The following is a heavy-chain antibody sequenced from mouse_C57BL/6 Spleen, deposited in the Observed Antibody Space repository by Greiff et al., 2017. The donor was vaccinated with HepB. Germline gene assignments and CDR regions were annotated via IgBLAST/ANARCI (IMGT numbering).Heavy chain of an antibody. CDR2: IYPGDGDT. CDR1: GYAFSSYW. CDR3: ATYSNYDGFYAMDY. Sequence: QVQLKQSGAELVKPGASVKISCKASGYAFSSYWMNWVKQRPGKGLEWIGQIYPGDGDTNYNGKFKGKATLTADKSSSTAYMQLSSLTSEDSAVYFCATYSNYDGFYAMDYWGQGTSVTVSS. V-gene: IGHV1-80*01. J-gene: IGHJ4*01. D-gene: IGHD2-5*01.